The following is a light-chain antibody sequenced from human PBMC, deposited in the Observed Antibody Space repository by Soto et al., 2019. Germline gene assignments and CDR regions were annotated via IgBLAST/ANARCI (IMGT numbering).Light chain of an antibody. Sequence: EIVLTQSPGTLSLSPGERVTLSCRASQLVSSSYLAWYQQNPGQAPRLLIYDASSRATGIPDRFSGSGSGTDFTLSISRLEPDTFAVYYCKQYGSTPLTFGGGTKVEIK. CDR2: DAS. CDR3: KQYGSTPLT. CDR1: QLVSSSY. J-gene: IGKJ4*01. V-gene: IGKV3-20*01.